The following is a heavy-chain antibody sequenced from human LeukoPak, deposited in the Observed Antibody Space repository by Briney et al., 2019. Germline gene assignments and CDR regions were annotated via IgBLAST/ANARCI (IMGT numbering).Heavy chain of an antibody. CDR3: ARDPGDSSGYYPYFQH. D-gene: IGHD3-22*01. J-gene: IGHJ1*01. Sequence: GGSLRLSCAASGFTFSSYGMHWVRQAPGKGLEWVAFIRYDGSNKYYADSVKGRFTISRDNSKNTLYLQMNSLRAEDTAVYYCARDPGDSSGYYPYFQHWGQGTLVTVSS. V-gene: IGHV3-30*02. CDR1: GFTFSSYG. CDR2: IRYDGSNK.